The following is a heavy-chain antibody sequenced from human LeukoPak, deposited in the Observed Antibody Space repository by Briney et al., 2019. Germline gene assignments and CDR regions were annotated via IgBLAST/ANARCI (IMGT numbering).Heavy chain of an antibody. CDR1: GYTFTSYD. V-gene: IGHV1-8*01. Sequence: ASVKVSCKASGYTFTSYDINWVRQATGQGLEWMGWMNPNSGNTVYAQKFQGRVTMTRNTSISTAYMELSSLRSEDTAVYYCASFRYCSSTSCYSLDYYYYGMDVWGQGTTVTVSS. CDR2: MNPNSGNT. D-gene: IGHD2-2*01. CDR3: ASFRYCSSTSCYSLDYYYYGMDV. J-gene: IGHJ6*02.